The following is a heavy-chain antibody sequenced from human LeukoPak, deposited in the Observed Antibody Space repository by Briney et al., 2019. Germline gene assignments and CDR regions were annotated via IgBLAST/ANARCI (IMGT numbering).Heavy chain of an antibody. J-gene: IGHJ4*02. CDR3: AHDSVGALGFDY. V-gene: IGHV2-5*02. CDR2: IYWDDDK. CDR1: GFSLSTSGVG. D-gene: IGHD1-26*01. Sequence: SGPTLVKPTQTLTLTCTFSGFSLSTSGVGVGWIRQPPGKALEWLALIYWDDDKRYSPSLKSRLTITKDTSKKPVVLTMTDTETVDTATYYCAHDSVGALGFDYWGQGTLVTVSS.